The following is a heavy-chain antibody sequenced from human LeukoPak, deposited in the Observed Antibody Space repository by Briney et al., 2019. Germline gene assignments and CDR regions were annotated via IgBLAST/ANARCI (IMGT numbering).Heavy chain of an antibody. D-gene: IGHD2-21*01. V-gene: IGHV3-7*01. CDR1: GFTFSSYW. CDR3: ARGSWGVVVIDGWFDP. CDR2: IKQDGSEK. Sequence: PGGSLRLSCAASGFTFSSYWMSWVRQAPGKGLEWVANIKQDGSEKYYVDSVKSRFTISRDNAKNSLYLQLNSLRAEDTAVYYCARGSWGVVVIDGWFDPWGQGTLVTVSS. J-gene: IGHJ5*02.